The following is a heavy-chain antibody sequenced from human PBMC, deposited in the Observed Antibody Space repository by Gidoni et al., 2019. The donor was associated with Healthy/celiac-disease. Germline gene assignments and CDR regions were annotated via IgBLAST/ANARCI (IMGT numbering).Heavy chain of an antibody. CDR3: ARAITIFGVEPNWFDP. CDR2: MNPNSGNT. Sequence: QVQLVQSGAEVKKPGASVKVSCKASGYTFTSYDINWVRQATGQGLEWMGWMNPNSGNTGYAQKFQGRVTMTRNTSISTAYMELSSLRSEDTAVYYCARAITIFGVEPNWFDPWGQGTLVTVSS. J-gene: IGHJ5*02. D-gene: IGHD3-3*01. V-gene: IGHV1-8*01. CDR1: GYTFTSYD.